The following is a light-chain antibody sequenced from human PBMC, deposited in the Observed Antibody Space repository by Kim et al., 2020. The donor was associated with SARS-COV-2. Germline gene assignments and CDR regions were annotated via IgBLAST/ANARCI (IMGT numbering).Light chain of an antibody. V-gene: IGLV1-47*01. Sequence: QRVTISCSRSPPCIVSVYVYLYQQHPGTAPKLLIYRNTKRPSGVPDRFSGSKSGTSASLAISGLRSEDEADYYCATWDDTLSGPGVFGGGTKLTVL. CDR2: RNT. CDR3: ATWDDTLSGPGV. CDR1: PPCIVSVY. J-gene: IGLJ3*02.